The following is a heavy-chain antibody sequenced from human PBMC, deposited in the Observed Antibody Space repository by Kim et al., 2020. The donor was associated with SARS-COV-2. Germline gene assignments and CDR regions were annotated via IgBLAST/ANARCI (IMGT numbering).Heavy chain of an antibody. CDR2: IIPIFGTA. D-gene: IGHD2-15*01. J-gene: IGHJ4*02. V-gene: IGHV1-69*13. CDR1: GGTFSSYA. Sequence: SVKVSCKASGGTFSSYAISWVRQAPGQGLEWMGGIIPIFGTANYAQKFQGRVTITADESTSTAYMELSSLRSEDTAVYYCARAGLDCSGGSCYPTLIPGYWGQGTLVTVSS. CDR3: ARAGLDCSGGSCYPTLIPGY.